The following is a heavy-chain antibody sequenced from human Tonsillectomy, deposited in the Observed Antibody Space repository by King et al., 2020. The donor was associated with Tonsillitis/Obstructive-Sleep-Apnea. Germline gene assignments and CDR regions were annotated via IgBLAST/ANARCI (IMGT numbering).Heavy chain of an antibody. D-gene: IGHD2-15*01. V-gene: IGHV1-46*01. CDR1: GYTFTRNY. CDR3: VRDDKDGRYFDY. J-gene: IGHJ4*02. CDR2: INPSSGIT. Sequence: QLVQSGAEVKKPGASVKVSCKASGYTFTRNYIHWVRQAPGQGLEWMGIINPSSGITTYAQKFQGRATMTRDTPTSTVNMELRSLRSEDTAVYYCVRDDKDGRYFDYWGQGSLVTVSS.